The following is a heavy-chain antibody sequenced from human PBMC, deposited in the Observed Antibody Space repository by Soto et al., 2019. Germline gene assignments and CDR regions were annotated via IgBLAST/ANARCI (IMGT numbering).Heavy chain of an antibody. J-gene: IGHJ4*02. CDR1: GYTFISYY. Sequence: QVQLVQSGAEVKKPGASVKVSCRTSGYTFISYYIHWVRQAPGQGLEWMGLINPTDAYTDYAQKFQGRITLTGDTSTSIVYMELSSLRSEDTAIYYCARDHVDTPMTNFDYWGQGTLVTVSS. D-gene: IGHD5-18*01. CDR3: ARDHVDTPMTNFDY. V-gene: IGHV1-46*01. CDR2: INPTDAYT.